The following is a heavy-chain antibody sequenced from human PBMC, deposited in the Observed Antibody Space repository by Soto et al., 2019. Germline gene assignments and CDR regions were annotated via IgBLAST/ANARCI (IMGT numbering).Heavy chain of an antibody. CDR2: ISAYNGNT. CDR3: ARDVIVGATKGFDY. D-gene: IGHD1-26*01. J-gene: IGHJ4*02. Sequence: RASVKVSCKASGYTFTSYGISWVRQAPGQGLEWMGWISAYNGNTNYAQKLQGRVTMTTGTSTSTAYMELRSLRSDDTAVYYCARDVIVGATKGFDYWGQGTLVTVSS. CDR1: GYTFTSYG. V-gene: IGHV1-18*01.